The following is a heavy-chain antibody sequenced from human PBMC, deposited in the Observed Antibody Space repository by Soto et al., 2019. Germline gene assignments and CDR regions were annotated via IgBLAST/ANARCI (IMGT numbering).Heavy chain of an antibody. D-gene: IGHD2-15*01. CDR1: GFAFSHVW. CDR3: ATEGEMSGASDWADYFDH. V-gene: IGHV3-15*01. CDR2: IKRKSDHGTT. Sequence: EMQLVESGGGLVEPGGSLRLSCAASGFAFSHVWMTWVRQAPGQGLEWVGRIKRKSDHGTTDYAAAVKGRFTISRDDSKNTLYLQMDSLKSEDTAVYYCATEGEMSGASDWADYFDHWGRGTLVTVSS. J-gene: IGHJ4*01.